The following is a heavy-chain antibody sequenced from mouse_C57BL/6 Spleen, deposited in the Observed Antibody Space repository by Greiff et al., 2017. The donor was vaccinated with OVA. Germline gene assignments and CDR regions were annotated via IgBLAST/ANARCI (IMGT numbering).Heavy chain of an antibody. D-gene: IGHD2-5*01. CDR3: TRSGYSKSYYFDY. CDR1: GYTFTDYE. Sequence: VKLMESGAELVRPGASVTLSCKASGYTFTDYEMHWVKQTPVHGLEWIGAIDPETGGTAYNQKFKGKAILTADKSSSTAYMELRSLTSEDSAVYYCTRSGYSKSYYFDYWGQGTTLTVSS. J-gene: IGHJ2*01. CDR2: IDPETGGT. V-gene: IGHV1-15*01.